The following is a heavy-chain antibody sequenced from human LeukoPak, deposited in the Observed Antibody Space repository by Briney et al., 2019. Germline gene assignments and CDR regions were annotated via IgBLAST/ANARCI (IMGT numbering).Heavy chain of an antibody. V-gene: IGHV3-7*03. CDR1: RFTFSSYW. CDR3: ARVGELYELAFDY. CDR2: IKQDGSEK. Sequence: GGSLRLSCAASRFTFSSYWMSWVRQAPGKGLEWVANIKQDGSEKYYVDSVKGRFTISRDNAKNSLYLQMNSLRAEDTAVYYCARVGELYELAFDYWGQGTLVTVSS. D-gene: IGHD3-10*01. J-gene: IGHJ4*02.